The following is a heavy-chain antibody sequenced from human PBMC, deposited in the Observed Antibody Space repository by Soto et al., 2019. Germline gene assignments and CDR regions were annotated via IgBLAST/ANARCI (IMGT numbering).Heavy chain of an antibody. CDR1: GGTFSSYA. V-gene: IGHV1-69*12. Sequence: QVQLVQSGAEVKKPGSSVKVSCKASGGTFSSYAISWVRQAPGQGLEWMGGIIPIFGTANYAQKFQGRVTITADESTSTSYMERSSLRSEDTAVYYCARGVIPLKGQPLLTYYFDYWGQGTLVTVSS. CDR2: IIPIFGTA. D-gene: IGHD2-15*01. J-gene: IGHJ4*02. CDR3: ARGVIPLKGQPLLTYYFDY.